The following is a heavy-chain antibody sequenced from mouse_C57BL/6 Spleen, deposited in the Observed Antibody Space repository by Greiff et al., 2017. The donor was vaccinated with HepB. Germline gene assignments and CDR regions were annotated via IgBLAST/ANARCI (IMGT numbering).Heavy chain of an antibody. CDR2: IWTGGGT. Sequence: VKLQESGPGLVAPSQSLSITCTVSGFSLTSYAISWVRQPPGKGLEWLGVIWTGGGTNYNSALKSRLSISKDNSKSQVFLKMNSLQTDDTARYYCASEGGDYDAYAMDYWGQGTSVTVSS. CDR1: GFSLTSYA. CDR3: ASEGGDYDAYAMDY. V-gene: IGHV2-9-1*01. D-gene: IGHD2-4*01. J-gene: IGHJ4*01.